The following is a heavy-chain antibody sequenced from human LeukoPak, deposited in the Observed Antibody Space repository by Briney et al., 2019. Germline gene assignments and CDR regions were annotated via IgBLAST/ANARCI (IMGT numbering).Heavy chain of an antibody. CDR1: GFTFSNYG. D-gene: IGHD2-21*01. CDR3: AKDICGGDCYPHGGY. CDR2: IPYDGSNK. J-gene: IGHJ4*02. Sequence: SGGSLRLSCAASGFTFSNYGMHWSRQVPAKGLEWLEFIPYDGSNKYYADSLKGRFTISRDNSKNTLYLQMNSLRAEDTAIYYCAKDICGGDCYPHGGYWGQGTLVTVSS. V-gene: IGHV3-30*02.